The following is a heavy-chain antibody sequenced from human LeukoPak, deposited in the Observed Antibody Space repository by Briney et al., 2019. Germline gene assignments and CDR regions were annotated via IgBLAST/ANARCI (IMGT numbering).Heavy chain of an antibody. Sequence: ETLSLTCTVSGGSISSYYWSWVRQAPGKGLEWVSAISGSGGSTYYADSVKGRFTISRDNSKNTLYLQMNSLRAEDTAVYYCAKDNSEWAVAVFPFDYWGQGTLVTVSS. V-gene: IGHV3-23*01. CDR1: GGSISSYY. D-gene: IGHD6-19*01. CDR2: ISGSGGST. J-gene: IGHJ4*02. CDR3: AKDNSEWAVAVFPFDY.